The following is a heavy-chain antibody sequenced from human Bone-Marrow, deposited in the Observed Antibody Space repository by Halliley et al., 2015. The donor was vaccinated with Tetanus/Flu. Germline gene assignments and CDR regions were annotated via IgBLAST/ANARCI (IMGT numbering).Heavy chain of an antibody. CDR3: ARTGWYSIEY. CDR2: IHHSGAT. Sequence: GRGLGWIGEIHHSGATNYTPSLTGRVVISVDKSKTQFPLRLTSVTAADTAMYYCARTGWYSIEYWGQGTLVTVSS. V-gene: IGHV4-4*02. J-gene: IGHJ4*02. D-gene: IGHD6-19*01.